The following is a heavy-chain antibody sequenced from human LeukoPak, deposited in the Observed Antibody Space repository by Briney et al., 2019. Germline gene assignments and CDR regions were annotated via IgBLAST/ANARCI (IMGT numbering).Heavy chain of an antibody. D-gene: IGHD5-12*01. J-gene: IGHJ5*02. V-gene: IGHV4-59*01. CDR2: IYYSGST. CDR1: GGSISSYY. Sequence: SETLSLTCTVSGGSISSYYWSWIRQPPGRGLVWIGYIYYSGSTNYNPSLKSRVTISVDTSKNQFSLKLSSVTAADTAVYYCARVGYSGYDYASNWFDPWGQGTLVTVSS. CDR3: ARVGYSGYDYASNWFDP.